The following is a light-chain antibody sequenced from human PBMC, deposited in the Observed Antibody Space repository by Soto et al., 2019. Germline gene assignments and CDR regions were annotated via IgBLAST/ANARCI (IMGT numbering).Light chain of an antibody. CDR1: QSVSSY. Sequence: IVLTQSPATLSLSPGERATLSCRASQSVSSYLAWYQQKPGQAPRLLIYDASNRATGIPARFSGSGSGTDFTLTISSLEPDYFAVYYCQQRREWPSTFCGGTKVQIK. J-gene: IGKJ4*01. CDR3: QQRREWPST. CDR2: DAS. V-gene: IGKV3-11*01.